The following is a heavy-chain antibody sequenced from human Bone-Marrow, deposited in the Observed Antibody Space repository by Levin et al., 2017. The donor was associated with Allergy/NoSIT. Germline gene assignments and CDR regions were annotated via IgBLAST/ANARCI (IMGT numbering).Heavy chain of an antibody. J-gene: IGHJ5*01. CDR3: VRGEGGTSGWFIS. V-gene: IGHV3-11*01. D-gene: IGHD3-16*01. CDR1: GFTFSDYY. Sequence: GGSLRLSCAASGFTFSDYYMSWIRQAPGKGLEWVSYISSSGNTIYYADSVKGRFTISRDNAKNSLYLQMCSLTSEDTAVYYCVRGEGGTSGWFISWGQGTLVTVSS. CDR2: ISSSGNTI.